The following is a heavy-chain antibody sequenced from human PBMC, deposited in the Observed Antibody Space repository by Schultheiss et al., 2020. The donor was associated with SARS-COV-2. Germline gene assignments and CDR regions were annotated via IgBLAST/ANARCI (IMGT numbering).Heavy chain of an antibody. J-gene: IGHJ6*02. CDR2: ISAYNGNT. V-gene: IGHV1-18*01. D-gene: IGHD3-22*01. CDR1: GYTFTSYG. CDR3: ARDPHGGAARSFSYYYDYYYGMDV. Sequence: ASVKVSCKASGYTFTSYGISWVRQAPGQGLEWMGWISAYNGNTNYAQKLQGRVTMTTDTSTSTAYMELRSLRSDDTAVYYCARDPHGGAARSFSYYYDYYYGMDVWGQGTTVTVSS.